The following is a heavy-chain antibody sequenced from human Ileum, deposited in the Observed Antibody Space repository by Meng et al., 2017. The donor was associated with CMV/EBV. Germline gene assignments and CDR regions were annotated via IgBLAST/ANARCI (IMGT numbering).Heavy chain of an antibody. CDR3: AIYYGGVGGRGY. CDR1: GDSVSSDNYH. Sequence: QVQLRGSGPGLVKPSQTLSLTCSVSGDSVSSDNYHWSWIRQPAGKGLEWIGQRHKNGNDNYNASLKSRVTISIDTSKNQFSLTLTSVTAADTAVYYCAIYYGGVGGRGYWAQGTLVTVSS. J-gene: IGHJ4*02. CDR2: RHKNGND. V-gene: IGHV4-61*02. D-gene: IGHD2-21*01.